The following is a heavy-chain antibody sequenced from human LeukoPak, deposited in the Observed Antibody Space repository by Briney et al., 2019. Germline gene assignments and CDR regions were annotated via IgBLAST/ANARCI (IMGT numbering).Heavy chain of an antibody. CDR1: GFTFSTYW. CDR3: AKGPPQVSSSWIDY. V-gene: IGHV3-7*03. D-gene: IGHD6-13*01. CDR2: MKQDGSEE. J-gene: IGHJ4*02. Sequence: GGSLRLSCAASGFTFSTYWMSWVRQAPGKGLEWVANMKQDGSEEYYVDSVKGRFTISRDNAKNSLYLQMNSLRAEDTAVYYCAKGPPQVSSSWIDYWGQGTLVTVSS.